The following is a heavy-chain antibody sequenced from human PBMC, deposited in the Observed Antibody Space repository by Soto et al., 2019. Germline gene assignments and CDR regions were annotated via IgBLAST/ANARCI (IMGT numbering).Heavy chain of an antibody. CDR3: AGADSGNYYHGFQM. Sequence: ETLSLTSTVSGGSVSRRFYYYNWIRQPQWKGLEWIGYIYNSVTTNYNSSLESRVTISVDTSKHMFSLRLSSVTAADTAVYYCAGADSGNYYHGFQMWGQGKRVTVS. CDR2: IYNSVTT. J-gene: IGHJ3*02. CDR1: GGSVSRRFYY. D-gene: IGHD1-26*01. V-gene: IGHV4-61*01.